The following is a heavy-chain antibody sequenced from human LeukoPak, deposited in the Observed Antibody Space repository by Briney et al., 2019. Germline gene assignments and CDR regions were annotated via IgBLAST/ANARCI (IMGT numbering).Heavy chain of an antibody. D-gene: IGHD6-19*01. CDR2: IYYSGST. V-gene: IGHV4-39*01. J-gene: IGHJ4*02. Sequence: SETLSLTCTVSGGSISSSSYYWGWIRQPPGKGLEWIGSIYYSGSTYYNPSLKSRVTISVDTSKNQFSLKLSSATAADTAVYYCARHSSGWYDDYWGQGTLVTVSS. CDR3: ARHSSGWYDDY. CDR1: GGSISSSSYY.